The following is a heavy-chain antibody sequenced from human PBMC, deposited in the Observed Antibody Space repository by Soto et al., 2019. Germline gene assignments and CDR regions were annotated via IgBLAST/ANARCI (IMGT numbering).Heavy chain of an antibody. Sequence: GASVKVSCKASGYTFTGYYMHWVRQAPGQGLEWMGWINPNSGGTNYAQKFQGWVTMTRDTSISTAYMELSSLRSEDTAVYYCATAGSYYIVDYWGQGTLVTVSS. CDR2: INPNSGGT. J-gene: IGHJ4*02. V-gene: IGHV1-2*04. D-gene: IGHD1-26*01. CDR3: ATAGSYYIVDY. CDR1: GYTFTGYY.